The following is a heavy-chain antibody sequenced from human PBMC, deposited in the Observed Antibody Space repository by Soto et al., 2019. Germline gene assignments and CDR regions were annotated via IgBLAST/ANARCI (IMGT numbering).Heavy chain of an antibody. D-gene: IGHD2-15*01. Sequence: QVQLQESGPGLVKPSETLSLTCTVSGVYFSTYYWSWIRQAPGKGLEWIGYIYYSGSSNYNPSLKSRVTMSVDTSKNQLSLKLSSVTAADTAVYYCARDQGGPFDYWGQGTLVTVSS. CDR1: GVYFSTYY. CDR2: IYYSGSS. CDR3: ARDQGGPFDY. V-gene: IGHV4-59*01. J-gene: IGHJ4*02.